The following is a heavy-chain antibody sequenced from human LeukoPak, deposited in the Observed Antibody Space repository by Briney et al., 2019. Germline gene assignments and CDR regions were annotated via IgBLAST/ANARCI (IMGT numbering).Heavy chain of an antibody. CDR1: GYSFTSYW. CDR2: IYPGDSDT. V-gene: IGHV5-51*01. CDR3: ARWNWEQLVPDVNWFDP. J-gene: IGHJ5*02. D-gene: IGHD6-13*01. Sequence: PGESLKISCKGSGYSFTSYWIGWVRQMPGKGLEWMGIIYPGDSDTRYSPSFQGQVTISADKSISTAYLQWSSLKASDTAMYYCARWNWEQLVPDVNWFDPWGQGTLVTVSS.